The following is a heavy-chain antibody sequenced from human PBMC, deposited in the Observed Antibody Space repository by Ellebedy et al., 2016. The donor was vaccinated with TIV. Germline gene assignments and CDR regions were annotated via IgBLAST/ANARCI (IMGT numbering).Heavy chain of an antibody. V-gene: IGHV3-33*06. CDR3: AKLQGAVAGAFDY. Sequence: GESLKISCAASGFTFSSYGMHWVRQAPGKGLEWVAVIWYDGSNKYYADSVKGRFTISRDNSKNTLYLQMNSLRAEDTAVYYCAKLQGAVAGAFDYWGQGTLVTVSS. CDR1: GFTFSSYG. D-gene: IGHD6-19*01. CDR2: IWYDGSNK. J-gene: IGHJ4*02.